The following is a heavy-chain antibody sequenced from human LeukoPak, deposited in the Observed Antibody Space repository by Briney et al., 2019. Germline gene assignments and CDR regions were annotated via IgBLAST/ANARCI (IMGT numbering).Heavy chain of an antibody. CDR3: ASARESCIGSTCYEYFHH. J-gene: IGHJ1*01. CDR2: FYSPGST. V-gene: IGHV3-53*01. CDR1: GFTVTTKT. Sequence: GGFLRLSCAASGFTVTTKTMAWVRQAPGRGLEWVSVFYSPGSTYYADSVHGRFTISRDTSLNTLFLQMNSLRVEDTAVYYCASARESCIGSTCYEYFHHWGQGTPLRVSS. D-gene: IGHD3-22*01.